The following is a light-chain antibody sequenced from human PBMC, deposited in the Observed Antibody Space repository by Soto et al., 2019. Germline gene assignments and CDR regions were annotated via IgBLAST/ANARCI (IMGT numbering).Light chain of an antibody. J-gene: IGKJ2*01. CDR1: QSVSSNY. V-gene: IGKV3-20*01. CDR2: GAS. Sequence: EIVLTQSPGTLSLSPGERATLSCRASQSVSSNYLAWYQQKPGQAPRLLIYGASSRATGIPDRFSGSGSGTDFTLTISRLEPEDFAAYYCQQYGSSPPRTFGQGTKLEIK. CDR3: QQYGSSPPRT.